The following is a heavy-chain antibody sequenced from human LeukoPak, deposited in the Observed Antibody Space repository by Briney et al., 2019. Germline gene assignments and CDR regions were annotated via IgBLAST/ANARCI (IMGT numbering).Heavy chain of an antibody. CDR1: GFTFSTYA. J-gene: IGHJ4*02. CDR3: AKEFSGGWSFDY. CDR2: LSDRGDNI. V-gene: IGHV3-23*01. D-gene: IGHD6-19*01. Sequence: GGSLTLSCAASGFTFSTYAMSWVRQAPGEGLEWVSGLSDRGDNIIYADSVRGRFTISRDNSKNTMFLQMNSLRAEDTAVYYCAKEFSGGWSFDYWGQGTLVTVSS.